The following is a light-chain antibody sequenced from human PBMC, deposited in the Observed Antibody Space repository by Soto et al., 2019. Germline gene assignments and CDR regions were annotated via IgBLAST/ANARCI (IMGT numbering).Light chain of an antibody. J-gene: IGKJ2*01. CDR3: QQCGSSPYT. CDR1: QSVSNKF. V-gene: IGKV3-20*01. Sequence: ETVLTQSPGTLSLSPGESATLSCRASQSVSNKFLVWYQQKPGQAPRLLIHGASSRATVIPDRFSGSGSGTDFTLTISRLEPADSAVYYCQQCGSSPYTFGQGTKLEIK. CDR2: GAS.